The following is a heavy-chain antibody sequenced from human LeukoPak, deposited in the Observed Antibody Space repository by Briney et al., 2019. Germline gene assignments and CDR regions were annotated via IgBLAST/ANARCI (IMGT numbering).Heavy chain of an antibody. CDR1: GDSFNNYP. V-gene: IGHV1-69*10. J-gene: IGHJ4*02. CDR2: IIPMFGLP. Sequence: SVKVSCKASGDSFNNYPIHWVRQAPGQGPEWMGGIIPMFGLPEYPQTFQGRVTMTTDTSSSTAYMELRSLRSDDTAVYYCARDSYDYVWGSYRVMKNWGQGTLVTVSS. CDR3: ARDSYDYVWGSYRVMKN. D-gene: IGHD3-16*02.